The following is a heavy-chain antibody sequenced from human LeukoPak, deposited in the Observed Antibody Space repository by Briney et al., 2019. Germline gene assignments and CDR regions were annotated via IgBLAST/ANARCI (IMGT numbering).Heavy chain of an antibody. CDR3: TTDDIVVVVAAIRIDY. CDR1: GFTFSNAW. Sequence: GGSLRLSCAASGFTFSNAWMSWGRQAPGKGREWVGRIKSKTDGGTTDYAASMKGRFTISRDNSKNTLYLQMNSLKTEDTAVYYCTTDDIVVVVAAIRIDYWGQGTLVTVSS. J-gene: IGHJ4*02. D-gene: IGHD2-15*01. V-gene: IGHV3-15*01. CDR2: IKSKTDGGTT.